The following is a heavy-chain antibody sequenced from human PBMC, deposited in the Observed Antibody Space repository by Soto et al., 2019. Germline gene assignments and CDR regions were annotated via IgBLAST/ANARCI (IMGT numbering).Heavy chain of an antibody. D-gene: IGHD3-9*01. Sequence: GESLKISCKGSGYSFSSYWIGWVRQMPGKGLEWMGIIYPGDSDTTYSPSFQGQVTISADKSISTAYLQWTSLKASDTAMYYCARPDILTGSWFPAQVDYWGQGTLVTVSS. CDR1: GYSFSSYW. CDR2: IYPGDSDT. J-gene: IGHJ4*02. CDR3: ARPDILTGSWFPAQVDY. V-gene: IGHV5-51*01.